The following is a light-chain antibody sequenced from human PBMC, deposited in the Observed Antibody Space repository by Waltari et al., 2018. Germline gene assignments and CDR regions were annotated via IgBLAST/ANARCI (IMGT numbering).Light chain of an antibody. CDR3: QQYNSHWT. J-gene: IGKJ1*01. V-gene: IGKV1-5*01. CDR1: QSVNTW. Sequence: DIQMTQSPSTLSASVGDRVTITCRASQSVNTWLAWYQQKPGKAPNLLIHDASSLESGVPSRFSGSGSGTEFTLTISSLQPDDSASYYCQQYNSHWTIGQGTKVEIK. CDR2: DAS.